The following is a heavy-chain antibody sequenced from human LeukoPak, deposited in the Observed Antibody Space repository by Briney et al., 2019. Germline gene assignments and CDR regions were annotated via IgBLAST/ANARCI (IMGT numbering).Heavy chain of an antibody. CDR3: ARGVSVAVTFEY. CDR2: IYTSGST. Sequence: MPSETLSLTCTVSGGSISSYYWSWIRQPAGKGLEWIGRIYTSGSTNYNPSLKSRVTISIDTSKNQFSLKLSSVTAADTAVYYCARGVSVAVTFEYWGQGTLVTVSS. D-gene: IGHD6-19*01. V-gene: IGHV4-4*07. CDR1: GGSISSYY. J-gene: IGHJ4*02.